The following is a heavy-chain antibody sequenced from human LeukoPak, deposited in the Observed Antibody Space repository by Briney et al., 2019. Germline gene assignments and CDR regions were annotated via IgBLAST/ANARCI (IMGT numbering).Heavy chain of an antibody. V-gene: IGHV3-23*01. Sequence: GGSLRLSCAASGFTFSSYAMSWVRQAPGKGLKWVSAISGSGGSTYYADSVKGRLTISRDNSKNTLYLQMNSLRAEDTAVYYCAREWKKSYYYDSSGYYLWPNWFDPWGQGTLVTVSS. CDR3: AREWKKSYYYDSSGYYLWPNWFDP. CDR2: ISGSGGST. CDR1: GFTFSSYA. D-gene: IGHD3-22*01. J-gene: IGHJ5*02.